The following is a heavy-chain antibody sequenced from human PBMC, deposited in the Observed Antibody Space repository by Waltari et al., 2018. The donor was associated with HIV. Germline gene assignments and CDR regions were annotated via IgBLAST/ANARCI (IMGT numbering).Heavy chain of an antibody. D-gene: IGHD7-27*01. J-gene: IGHJ3*01. CDR1: DATFSDVY. CDR3: ARIVSQVWGTLDL. Sequence: WGPGLVKPSETLKVTGAAYDATFSDVYWAGVRLSPGRGLEWIGEGGGWGPTQTNPSFKGRLTLSVDKSMGHYSLTLTKVTAADTATYFFARIVSQVWGTLDLWSQGTHVRVSS. CDR2: GGGWGPT. V-gene: IGHV4-34*10.